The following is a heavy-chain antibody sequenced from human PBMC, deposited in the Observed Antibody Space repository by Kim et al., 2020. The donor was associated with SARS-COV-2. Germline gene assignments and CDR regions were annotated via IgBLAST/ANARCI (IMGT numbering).Heavy chain of an antibody. D-gene: IGHD3-9*01. J-gene: IGHJ4*02. V-gene: IGHV4-59*09. Sequence: FKSRVTISVDTSKNPFSLKMSSVKAADTAVYYCTRGYPGRYFDWYYFDYWGQGTLVTVSS. CDR3: TRGYPGRYFDWYYFDY.